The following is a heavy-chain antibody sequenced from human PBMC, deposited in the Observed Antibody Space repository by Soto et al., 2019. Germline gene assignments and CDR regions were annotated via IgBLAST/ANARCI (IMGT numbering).Heavy chain of an antibody. CDR2: FSGGGGGT. CDR1: GFIISDYG. Sequence: EVQLLDSGGGLVQPGGSLRLSCAVSGFIISDYGVTWVRQAPGKGLEWVSGFSGGGGGTFYADSVKGRFTISRDDPKKTAYLQMNRLGAEDPAVYYCVRWNGFGDRWGQGTLVTVAS. D-gene: IGHD1-1*01. V-gene: IGHV3-23*01. CDR3: VRWNGFGDR. J-gene: IGHJ5*02.